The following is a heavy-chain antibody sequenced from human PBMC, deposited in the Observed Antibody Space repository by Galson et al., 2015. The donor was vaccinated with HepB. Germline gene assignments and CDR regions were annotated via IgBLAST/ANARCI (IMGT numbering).Heavy chain of an antibody. J-gene: IGHJ4*02. V-gene: IGHV3-33*08. CDR1: GFPFRSYS. CDR3: ARDLNGGNFVDH. CDR2: IWFDESTK. D-gene: IGHD4-23*01. Sequence: SLRLSCAASGFPFRSYSMHWVRQAPGKGLEWVGVIWFDESTKSYADSVQGRFTISRDNSNSTLFLHMSNLRADDTAVYYCARDLNGGNFVDHWGQGTLVTVSS.